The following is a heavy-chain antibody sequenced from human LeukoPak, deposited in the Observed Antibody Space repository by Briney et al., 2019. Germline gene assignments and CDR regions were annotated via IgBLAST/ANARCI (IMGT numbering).Heavy chain of an antibody. D-gene: IGHD6-19*01. CDR2: IYTSGST. CDR1: GGSISSYY. CDR3: ASPAVAGWYFDL. Sequence: SETLSLTCTVSGGSISSYYWSWIRQPAGKGLEWIGRIYTSGSTNYNPSLKSRVTMSVDTSKNQFSLKLSSVTAADTAVYYCASPAVAGWYFDLWGRGTLVTVSS. V-gene: IGHV4-4*07. J-gene: IGHJ2*01.